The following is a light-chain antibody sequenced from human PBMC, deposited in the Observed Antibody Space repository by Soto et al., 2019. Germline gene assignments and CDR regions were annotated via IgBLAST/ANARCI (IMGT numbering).Light chain of an antibody. CDR2: GAS. CDR1: QSVTSSY. J-gene: IGKJ3*01. CDR3: QHYSSSPPEFT. Sequence: EIVLTQSPGTLSLSPGERATLSCSASQSVTSSYLSWYQQRPGQAPRLLIFGASYRATGIPDRFSGSGSGTDFTLTISRLESEDFAVYYCQHYSSSPPEFTFGPGNKVDSK. V-gene: IGKV3-20*01.